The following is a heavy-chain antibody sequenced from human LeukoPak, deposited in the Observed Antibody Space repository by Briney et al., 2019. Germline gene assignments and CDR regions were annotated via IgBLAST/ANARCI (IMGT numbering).Heavy chain of an antibody. J-gene: IGHJ6*03. CDR1: GFTFSNYS. D-gene: IGHD5-18*01. CDR2: ISPSSHYI. V-gene: IGHV3-21*04. Sequence: GGSLRLSCAGSGFTFSNYSINWVRQAPGKGLEWVSSISPSSHYIYYADSVRGRFTISRDNARNSLYLQMNSLRDEDTAVYYCAKDRHTAMVYYYYYMDVWGTGTKVTVSS. CDR3: AKDRHTAMVYYYYYMDV.